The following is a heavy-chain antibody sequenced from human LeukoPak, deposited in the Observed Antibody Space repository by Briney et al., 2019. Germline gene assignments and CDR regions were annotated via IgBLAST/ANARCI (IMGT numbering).Heavy chain of an antibody. D-gene: IGHD2-21*01. V-gene: IGHV4-34*01. CDR3: ARQLLAYCGGDCYPGEENAFDI. Sequence: ASETLSLTCAVYGGSFSGYYWSWIRQPPGKGLEWIGEINHSGSTNYNPSLKSRVTISVDTSKNQFSLKLSSVTAADTAVYYCARQLLAYCGGDCYPGEENAFDIWGQGTMVTVSS. J-gene: IGHJ3*02. CDR2: INHSGST. CDR1: GGSFSGYY.